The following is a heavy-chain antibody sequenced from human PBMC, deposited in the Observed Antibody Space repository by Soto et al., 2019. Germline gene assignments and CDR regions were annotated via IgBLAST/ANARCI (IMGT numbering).Heavy chain of an antibody. V-gene: IGHV1-69*02. CDR1: GGTFSSYT. CDR3: ARSSGYCSGGSCPDY. CDR2: IIPILGIA. Sequence: GASVKVSCKASGGTFSSYTISWVRQAPGQGLEWMGRIIPILGIANYAQKFQGRVTITADKSTSTAYMELSSLRSEDTAVYYCARSSGYCSGGSCPDYWGQGTLVTVSS. D-gene: IGHD2-15*01. J-gene: IGHJ4*02.